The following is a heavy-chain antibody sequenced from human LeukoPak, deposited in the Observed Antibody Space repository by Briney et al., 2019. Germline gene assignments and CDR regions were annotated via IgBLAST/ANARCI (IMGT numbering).Heavy chain of an antibody. CDR1: GFTFSSCG. J-gene: IGHJ4*02. V-gene: IGHV3-23*01. D-gene: IGHD3-3*01. CDR2: MSGCGGSR. CDR3: AKGEADLWSGWYYFDD. Sequence: GGSLRLSCAASGFTFSSCGMSWVRQAPGKGLERVSVMSGCGGSRFYADSVKGRFTISRDNSKTTLCLQMNSLRADGTAVYYCAKGEADLWSGWYYFDDWGQGTLVTVSS.